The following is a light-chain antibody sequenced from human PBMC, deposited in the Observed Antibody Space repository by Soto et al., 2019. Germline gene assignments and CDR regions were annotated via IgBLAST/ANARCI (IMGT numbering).Light chain of an antibody. J-gene: IGLJ2*01. V-gene: IGLV1-51*01. CDR1: SSNIGNNY. CDR2: DNN. Sequence: QSVLTQPPSVSAAPGQKVTISCSGSSSNIGNNYVSWYQHLPGTAPKLLIYDNNERPSGIPDRFSGSKSGTSATLGITGLQTGDEADYYCGTWDTSLSAVVFGGGTMLTVL. CDR3: GTWDTSLSAVV.